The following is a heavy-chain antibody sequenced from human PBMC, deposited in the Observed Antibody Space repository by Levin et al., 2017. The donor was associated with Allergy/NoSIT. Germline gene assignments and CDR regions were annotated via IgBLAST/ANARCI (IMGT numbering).Heavy chain of an antibody. CDR2: ISSNGGST. CDR3: VKNYGDYYYYYMDG. Sequence: PGESLKISCSASGFTFSSYAMHWVRQAPGKGLEYVSAISSNGGSTYYADSVKGRFTISRDNSKNTLYLQMSSLRAEDTAVYYCVKNYGDYYYYYMDGWGKGTTVTVSS. J-gene: IGHJ6*03. D-gene: IGHD4-17*01. CDR1: GFTFSSYA. V-gene: IGHV3-64D*06.